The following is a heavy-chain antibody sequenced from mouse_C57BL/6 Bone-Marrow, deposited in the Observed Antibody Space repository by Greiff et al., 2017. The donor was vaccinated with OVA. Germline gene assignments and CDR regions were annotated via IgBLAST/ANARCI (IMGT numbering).Heavy chain of an antibody. J-gene: IGHJ3*01. D-gene: IGHD1-1*02. Sequence: QVQLKQPGAELVKPGASLKLSCKSSGYTFTSSYMSWVKERPGQGLEWIGGINPTNGETNFNEKFKSKATLTADKSSNTAYMQLSSLTSADSAVYYCSRSGYGGFAYWGQGTLVTVSA. CDR2: INPTNGET. CDR3: SRSGYGGFAY. V-gene: IGHV1S81*02. CDR1: GYTFTSSY.